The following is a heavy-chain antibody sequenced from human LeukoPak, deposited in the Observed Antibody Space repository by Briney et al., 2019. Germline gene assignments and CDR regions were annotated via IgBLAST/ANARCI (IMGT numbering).Heavy chain of an antibody. CDR3: ARVLQSSGYYPTPGFDP. CDR1: GGSISSSSYY. CDR2: IYYSGST. Sequence: SETLSLTCTVSGGSISSSSYYWSWIRQPPGKGLEWIGYIYYSGSTNYNPSLKSRVTISVDTSKNQFSLKLSSVTAADTAVYYCARVLQSSGYYPTPGFDPWGQGTLVTVSS. V-gene: IGHV4-61*01. D-gene: IGHD3-22*01. J-gene: IGHJ5*02.